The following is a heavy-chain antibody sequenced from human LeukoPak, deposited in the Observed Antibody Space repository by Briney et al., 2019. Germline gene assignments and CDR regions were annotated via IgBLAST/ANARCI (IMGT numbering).Heavy chain of an antibody. Sequence: GGSLRLSCAASGFTFSSYWMSWVRQAPGKGLEWVARIKQDGSEKSYVDSVKGQFTISRDNARNSLYLQMNSLRAEDTAVYYCARDGYGSSRRYDCWGQGTLVTASS. CDR2: IKQDGSEK. CDR1: GFTFSSYW. V-gene: IGHV3-7*04. J-gene: IGHJ4*02. CDR3: ARDGYGSSRRYDC. D-gene: IGHD6-13*01.